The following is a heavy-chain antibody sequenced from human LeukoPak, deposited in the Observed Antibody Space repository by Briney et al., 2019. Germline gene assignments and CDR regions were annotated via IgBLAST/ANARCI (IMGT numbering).Heavy chain of an antibody. CDR3: SRRSGTYTWYLDV. J-gene: IGHJ2*01. Sequence: SETLSLTCAVYGGSFSGYYWSWIRQPPGKGLEWIGEINHSGSTNYNPSLESRVAISIDKSNNHFSLTLRSVSAADTAVYFCSRRSGTYTWYLDVWGRGTLVTVSS. CDR2: INHSGST. V-gene: IGHV4-34*01. CDR1: GGSFSGYY. D-gene: IGHD3-10*01.